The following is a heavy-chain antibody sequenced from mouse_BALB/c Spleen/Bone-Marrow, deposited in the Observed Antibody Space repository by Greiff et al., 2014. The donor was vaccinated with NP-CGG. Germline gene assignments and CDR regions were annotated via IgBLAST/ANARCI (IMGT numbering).Heavy chain of an antibody. D-gene: IGHD1-1*01. CDR2: IDPANGNT. Sequence: EVHLQQSGAELVKPGASVKLSCTASGFNIKDTYMHWVKQGPEQGLEWIGRIDPANGNTKYDPKFQGKATITADTSSNTAYLQLSSLTSEDTAVYYCAPYYYGSSSFAYWGQGTLVTVSA. V-gene: IGHV14-3*02. CDR1: GFNIKDTY. J-gene: IGHJ3*01. CDR3: APYYYGSSSFAY.